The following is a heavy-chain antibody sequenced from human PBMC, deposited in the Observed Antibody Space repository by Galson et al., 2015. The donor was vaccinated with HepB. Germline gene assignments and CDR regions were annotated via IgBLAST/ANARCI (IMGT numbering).Heavy chain of an antibody. V-gene: IGHV4-31*03. J-gene: IGHJ4*02. CDR1: GGSISSDGYY. CDR2: IYYSGST. Sequence: LSLTCTVSGGSISSDGYYWSWIRQHPGKGLEWIGYIYYSGSTYYNPSLKSRVTISVDTSKNQFSLKLSSVTAADTAVYYCARGGDEGFDYWGQGTLVTVSS. CDR3: ARGGDEGFDY.